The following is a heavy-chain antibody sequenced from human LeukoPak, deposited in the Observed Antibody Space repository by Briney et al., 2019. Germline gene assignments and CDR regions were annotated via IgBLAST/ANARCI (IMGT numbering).Heavy chain of an antibody. V-gene: IGHV1-69*02. D-gene: IGHD6-19*01. CDR2: IIPILGIA. Sequence: GASVKVSCKASGYTFTGYYMHWVRQAPGQGLEWMGRIIPILGIANYAQKFQGRVTITADKSTSTAYMELSSLRSEDTAVYYCASGRSRYSSEDNFDYWGQGTLVTVSS. J-gene: IGHJ4*02. CDR1: GYTFTGYY. CDR3: ASGRSRYSSEDNFDY.